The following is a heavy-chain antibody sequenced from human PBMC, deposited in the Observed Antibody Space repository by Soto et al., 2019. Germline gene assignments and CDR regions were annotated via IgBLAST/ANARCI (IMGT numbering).Heavy chain of an antibody. CDR1: GYTFTSYG. J-gene: IGHJ6*02. CDR2: ISAYNGNT. V-gene: IGHV1-18*04. CDR3: ARDLSRTVAGTETLMDV. Sequence: ASVKVSCKASGYTFTSYGISWVRQAPGQGLEWMGWISAYNGNTNYAQKLQGRVTMTTDTSTSTAYMELRSLRSDDTAVYYRARDLSRTVAGTETLMDVWGQGTTVTVSS. D-gene: IGHD6-19*01.